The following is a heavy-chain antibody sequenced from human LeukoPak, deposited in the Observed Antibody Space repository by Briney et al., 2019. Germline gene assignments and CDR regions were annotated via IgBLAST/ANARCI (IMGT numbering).Heavy chain of an antibody. CDR1: GYTFSSYA. J-gene: IGHJ4*02. CDR3: AKDSGWLRFHY. CDR2: ISGSGGST. D-gene: IGHD5-12*01. V-gene: IGHV3-23*01. Sequence: GGSLRLSCAASGYTFSSYAMSWVRQAPGKGLEWVSAISGSGGSTYYADSVKGRFTISRDNSKNTFYLQMNSLRAEDTAVYYCAKDSGWLRFHYWGQGTLVTVSS.